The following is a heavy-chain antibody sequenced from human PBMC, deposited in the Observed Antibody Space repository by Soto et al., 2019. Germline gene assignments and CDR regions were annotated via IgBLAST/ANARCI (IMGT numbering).Heavy chain of an antibody. CDR2: ISSSGGST. D-gene: IGHD2-15*01. CDR1: GFTFSSYA. V-gene: IGHV3-23*01. CDR3: AAANCWDCGIDY. Sequence: GGSLRLSCAASGFTFSSYAMSWVRQAPGKGLEWVSNISSSGGSTYYADSVKGRFTISRDNTKNSLYLQMNSLRGEDTAVWYIAAANCWDCGIDYWGQGTLVTVSS. J-gene: IGHJ4*02.